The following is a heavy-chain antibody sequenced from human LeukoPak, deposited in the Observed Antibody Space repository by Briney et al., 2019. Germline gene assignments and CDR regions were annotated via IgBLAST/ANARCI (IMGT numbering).Heavy chain of an antibody. CDR3: ARVGLFPNWGSPLTGYYGMDV. D-gene: IGHD7-27*01. Sequence: PSETLSLTCTVSGGSISSSSYYWGWIRRPPGKGLEWIGSIYYSGSTYYNPSLKSRVTISVDTSKNQFSLKLSSVTAADTAVYYCARVGLFPNWGSPLTGYYGMDVWGQGTTVTVSS. CDR1: GGSISSSSYY. CDR2: IYYSGST. J-gene: IGHJ6*02. V-gene: IGHV4-39*07.